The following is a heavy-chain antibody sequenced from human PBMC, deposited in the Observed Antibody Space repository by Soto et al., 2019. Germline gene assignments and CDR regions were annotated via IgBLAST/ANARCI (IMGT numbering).Heavy chain of an antibody. Sequence: QAHLVESGGGVVQPGRSLRLSCAASGFTFTSYDMHWVRQAPGTRLEWVAVISYDGGLQHYADSVKGRFTISRDNSKNMVLLRMNSLRAEDTAVYYCVSDRGYGHASVPYSWGQGTLVSVSS. V-gene: IGHV3-30*03. D-gene: IGHD5-18*01. CDR3: VSDRGYGHASVPYS. CDR2: ISYDGGLQ. CDR1: GFTFTSYD. J-gene: IGHJ4*02.